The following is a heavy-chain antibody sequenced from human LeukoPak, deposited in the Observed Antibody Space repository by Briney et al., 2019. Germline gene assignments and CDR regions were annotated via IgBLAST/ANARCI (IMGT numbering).Heavy chain of an antibody. CDR3: SKVDSSGWYVWFDP. D-gene: IGHD6-19*01. CDR1: GYTFTSYG. Sequence: ASVTVSFTASGYTFTSYGISWVRQAPGQGLEWMGWISAYNGNTNYAQKLQGRVTMTTDASTSTAYMELRSLRSDDTAVYYCSKVDSSGWYVWFDPWGQGTLVTVSS. J-gene: IGHJ5*02. CDR2: ISAYNGNT. V-gene: IGHV1-18*01.